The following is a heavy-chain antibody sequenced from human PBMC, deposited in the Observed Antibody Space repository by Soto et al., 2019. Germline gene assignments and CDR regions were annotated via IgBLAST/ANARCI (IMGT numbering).Heavy chain of an antibody. CDR2: ISGSGGST. V-gene: IGHV3-23*01. CDR1: GFTFSSYA. Sequence: EVQLLESGGGLVQPGGSLRLSCAASGFTFSSYAMSWVRQAPGKGLEWVSAISGSGGSTYYADSVKGRFTISRDNSKNTLYLQMNSLRAEDTAVYYCAKRDRVDAPFLYYYGMDVWGQGTTVTVSS. J-gene: IGHJ6*02. D-gene: IGHD2-8*01. CDR3: AKRDRVDAPFLYYYGMDV.